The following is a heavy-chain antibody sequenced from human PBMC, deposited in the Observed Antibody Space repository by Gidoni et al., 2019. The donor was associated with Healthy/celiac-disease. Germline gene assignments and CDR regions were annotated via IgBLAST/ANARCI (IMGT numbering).Heavy chain of an antibody. CDR2: ISWNSGSI. Sequence: EVQLVESGGGLVQPGRSLRLSCAASGFTFDAYAMHWVRQAPGKGLEWVSGISWNSGSIGYADSVKGRFTISRDNAKNSLYLQMNSLRAEDTALYYCAKDLGPHMVRGMVDYWGQGTLVTVSS. D-gene: IGHD3-10*01. J-gene: IGHJ4*02. CDR1: GFTFDAYA. V-gene: IGHV3-9*01. CDR3: AKDLGPHMVRGMVDY.